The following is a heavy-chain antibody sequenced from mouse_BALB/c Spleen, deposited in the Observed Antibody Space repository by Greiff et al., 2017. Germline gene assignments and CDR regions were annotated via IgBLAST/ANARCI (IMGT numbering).Heavy chain of an antibody. V-gene: IGHV10-1*02. J-gene: IGHJ3*01. CDR3: VRHEGGF. CDR1: GFTFNTYA. Sequence: EVKLVESGGGLVQPKGSLKLSCAASGFTFNTYAMNWVRQAPGKGLEWVARIRSKSNNYATYYADSVKDRFTISRDDSQSMLYLQMNNLKTEDTAMYYCVRHEGGFWGQGTLVTVSA. CDR2: IRSKSNNYAT.